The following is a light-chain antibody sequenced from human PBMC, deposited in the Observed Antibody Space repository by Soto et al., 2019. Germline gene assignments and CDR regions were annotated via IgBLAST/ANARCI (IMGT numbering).Light chain of an antibody. Sequence: QSALTQPASVSGSPGQSITISCTGTSSDVGGYNYVSWYQQHPGKAPKLIIYELSNRPSGVSNRFSGSKSVNTASLTISGLQAEDEADYYCNSYTSKSTGVFGTGTKVTVL. J-gene: IGLJ1*01. CDR3: NSYTSKSTGV. V-gene: IGLV2-14*01. CDR1: SSDVGGYNY. CDR2: ELS.